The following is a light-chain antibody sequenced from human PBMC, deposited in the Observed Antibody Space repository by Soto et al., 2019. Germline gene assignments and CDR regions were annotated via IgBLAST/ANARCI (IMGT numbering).Light chain of an antibody. V-gene: IGLV2-14*01. CDR1: SSDVGGYNY. CDR3: SSYTSSSTYV. J-gene: IGLJ1*01. Sequence: QSALTQPASLSGSPGQSITISCNGSSSDVGGYNYVSWYQQHPGKAPKLMIYDVSNRPSGVSNRFSGSKSGNTASLTISGLQAEDEADYYCSSYTSSSTYVFGTGTKLTVL. CDR2: DVS.